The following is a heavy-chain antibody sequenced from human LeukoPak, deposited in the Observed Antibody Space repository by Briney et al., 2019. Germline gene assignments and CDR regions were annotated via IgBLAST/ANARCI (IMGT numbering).Heavy chain of an antibody. CDR1: GFTFSSYG. J-gene: IGHJ4*02. CDR3: ARERGSYYDFWSAPPPLDY. Sequence: PGGSLTLSCAASGFTFSSYGMNWVRQAPGKGLEWVSSISSSSSYIYYADSVKGRFTISRDNAKNSLYLQMNSLRAEDTAVYYCARERGSYYDFWSAPPPLDYWGQGTLVTVSS. CDR2: ISSSSSYI. V-gene: IGHV3-21*01. D-gene: IGHD3-3*01.